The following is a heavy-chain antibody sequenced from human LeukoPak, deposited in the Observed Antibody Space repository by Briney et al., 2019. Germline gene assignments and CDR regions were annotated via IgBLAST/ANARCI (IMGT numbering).Heavy chain of an antibody. V-gene: IGHV3-30-3*01. J-gene: IGHJ4*02. CDR1: GFTFSSYA. CDR2: ISYDGSNK. Sequence: PGRSLRLSCAASGFTFSSYAMHWVRQAPGKGLEWVAVISYDGSNKYYADSVKGRFTISRDNAKNTLYLQMNSLRAEDTAVYYCAREGIAAAGTRRPWWGQGTLVTVSS. CDR3: AREGIAAAGTRRPW. D-gene: IGHD6-13*01.